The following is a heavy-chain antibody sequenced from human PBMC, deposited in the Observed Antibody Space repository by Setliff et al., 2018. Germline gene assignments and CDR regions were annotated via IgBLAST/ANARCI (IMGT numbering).Heavy chain of an antibody. J-gene: IGHJ4*02. V-gene: IGHV3-23*03. Sequence: GGSLRLSCAASGFTFSSYGMIWVRQAPGKGLEWVSIIYSGGSSTYYADSVKGRFTISRDNSKNTLYLQMNSLRAEDTAIYYCANYEQRPRNLDYWGQGTLVTVSS. CDR2: IYSGGSST. CDR3: ANYEQRPRNLDY. D-gene: IGHD6-25*01. CDR1: GFTFSSYG.